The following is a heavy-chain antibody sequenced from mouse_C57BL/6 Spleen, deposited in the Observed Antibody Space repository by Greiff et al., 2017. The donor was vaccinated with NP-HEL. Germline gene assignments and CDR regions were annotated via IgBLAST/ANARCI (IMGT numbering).Heavy chain of an antibody. J-gene: IGHJ2*01. CDR3: AGSPLYGYGLDY. D-gene: IGHD2-2*01. Sequence: EVQLQQSGPVLVKPGASVKMSCKASGYTFTDYYMNWVKQSHGKSLEWIGVINPYNGGTSYNQKFKGKGTLTVVKSSSTAYMELTSLTSEDSAVYYCAGSPLYGYGLDYWSQGTTLTVSS. CDR1: GYTFTDYY. CDR2: INPYNGGT. V-gene: IGHV1-19*01.